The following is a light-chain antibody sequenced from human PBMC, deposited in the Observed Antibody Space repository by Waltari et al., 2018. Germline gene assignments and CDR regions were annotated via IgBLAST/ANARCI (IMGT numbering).Light chain of an antibody. Sequence: IVMTQSPDSLAVSLGERATINCKSSQSLLYSSNNKNYLAWYQQKPGQPPKLLIYWASTPECKVPYRFSVSGSGTDFTLTISALQAEDVAVYYCQQHYGVLWTFGQGTKVEI. CDR1: QSLLYSSNNKNY. CDR3: QQHYGVLWT. J-gene: IGKJ1*01. CDR2: WAS. V-gene: IGKV4-1*01.